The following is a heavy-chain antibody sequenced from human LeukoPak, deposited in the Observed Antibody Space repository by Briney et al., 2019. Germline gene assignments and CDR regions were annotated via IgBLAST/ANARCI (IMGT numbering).Heavy chain of an antibody. CDR3: ARGGASSKCLDS. J-gene: IGHJ3*02. D-gene: IGHD6-13*01. V-gene: IGHV4-4*07. CDR1: GGSISGYY. Sequence: ASGTLSLTCTVSGGSISGYYWNWVRQPAGKGLEWVGHIFSDENTKYNPSLEKRVTLSVDASKNKFSLKMNSVTAAEAAVDYCARGGASSKCLDSWGQGTLVTVSS. CDR2: IFSDENT.